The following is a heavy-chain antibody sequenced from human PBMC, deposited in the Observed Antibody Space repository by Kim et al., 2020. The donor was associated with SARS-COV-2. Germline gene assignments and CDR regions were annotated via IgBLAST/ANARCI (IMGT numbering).Heavy chain of an antibody. Sequence: NPSLKSRVTISVDTSKNQFSLKLSSVTAADTAVYYCARVRVIVVAIVFDYWGQGTLVTVSS. V-gene: IGHV4-34*01. J-gene: IGHJ4*02. CDR3: ARVRVIVVAIVFDY. D-gene: IGHD3-22*01.